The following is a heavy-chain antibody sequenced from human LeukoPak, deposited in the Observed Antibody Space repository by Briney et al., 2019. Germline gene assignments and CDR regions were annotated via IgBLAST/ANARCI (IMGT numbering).Heavy chain of an antibody. J-gene: IGHJ6*02. D-gene: IGHD3-22*01. Sequence: ASVKVSCKASGYTFTGYYMHWVRQAPGQGLEWMGWINPNSGVTNYAQKFQGRVTMTRDTSISTAYMELSRLRSDDTAVYYCASSPDSSGYYYGIYGMDVWGQGTTVTVSS. CDR3: ASSPDSSGYYYGIYGMDV. CDR1: GYTFTGYY. CDR2: INPNSGVT. V-gene: IGHV1-2*02.